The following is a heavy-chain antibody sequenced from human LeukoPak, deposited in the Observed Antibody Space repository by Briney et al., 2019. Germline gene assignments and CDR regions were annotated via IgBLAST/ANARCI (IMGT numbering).Heavy chain of an antibody. CDR1: GFTVSSNY. J-gene: IGHJ6*02. V-gene: IGHV3-53*01. CDR3: ARDHGGNPYYYYGMDV. D-gene: IGHD4-23*01. Sequence: GGSLRLSCAASGFTVSSNYMSWVRQAPGKGLEWVSVIYSGGSTYYADSVKGRFTISRDNSKNTLYLQMNSLRAEDTAVYYCARDHGGNPYYYYGMDVWGQGTTVTVSS. CDR2: IYSGGST.